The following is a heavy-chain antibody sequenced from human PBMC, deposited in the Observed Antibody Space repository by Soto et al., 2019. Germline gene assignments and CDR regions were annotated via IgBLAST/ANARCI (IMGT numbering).Heavy chain of an antibody. D-gene: IGHD6-25*01. V-gene: IGHV3-21*01. Sequence: GGSLRLSCAASGFTFSSYSMNWVRQAPGKGLEWVSSISSSSSYIYYADSVKGRFTISRDNAKNSLYLQMNSLRAEDTAVYYCARDAMGYCSVSGVLDFWGQGTMVTVSS. CDR2: ISSSSSYI. CDR3: ARDAMGYCSVSGVLDF. J-gene: IGHJ3*01. CDR1: GFTFSSYS.